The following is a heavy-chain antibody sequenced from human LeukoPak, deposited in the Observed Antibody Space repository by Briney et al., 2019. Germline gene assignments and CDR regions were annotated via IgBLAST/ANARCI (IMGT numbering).Heavy chain of an antibody. CDR1: GGTFSSYA. D-gene: IGHD3-16*01. Sequence: GSSVKVSCKASGGTFSSYAIGWVRQTPGQGLEWMGGIIPIFCTANYAQKFQGRVTITTDESTSTAYMELSSLRSEDTAVYYCAKGGGITFGGVIDYWGQGTLVTVSS. V-gene: IGHV1-69*05. J-gene: IGHJ4*02. CDR3: AKGGGITFGGVIDY. CDR2: IIPIFCTA.